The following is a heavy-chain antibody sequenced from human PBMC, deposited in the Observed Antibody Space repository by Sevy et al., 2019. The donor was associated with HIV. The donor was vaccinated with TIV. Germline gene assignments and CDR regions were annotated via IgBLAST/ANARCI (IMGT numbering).Heavy chain of an antibody. CDR1: GFDVSNNY. D-gene: IGHD6-13*01. CDR2: IYSSGTT. CDR3: ARDYSRRPGWFDP. V-gene: IGHV3-53*01. Sequence: GVSLRLSCAGSGFDVSNNYMSWVRQAPGKGLEWVSIIYSSGTTYYADSVKGRFTISRDKSKNTVYLQMSSLRADDTAFYHCARDYSRRPGWFDPWGQGTLVTVSS. J-gene: IGHJ5*02.